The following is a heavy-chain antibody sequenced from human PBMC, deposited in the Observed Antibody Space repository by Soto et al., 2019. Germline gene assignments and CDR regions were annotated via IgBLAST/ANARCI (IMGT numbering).Heavy chain of an antibody. V-gene: IGHV3-33*01. CDR2: IWYVGSNK. Sequence: QVQLVESGGGVVQPGRSLRLSCAASGFTFSSYGMHWVRQAPGKGLEWVAVIWYVGSNKYYADSVKGRFTISRDNSKNTLYLQMNSLRAEDTAVYYCARDCNSYGYAGPLDYWGQGTLVTVSS. J-gene: IGHJ4*02. CDR3: ARDCNSYGYAGPLDY. CDR1: GFTFSSYG. D-gene: IGHD5-18*01.